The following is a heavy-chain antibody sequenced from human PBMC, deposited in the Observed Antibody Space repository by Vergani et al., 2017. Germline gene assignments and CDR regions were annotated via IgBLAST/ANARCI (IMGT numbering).Heavy chain of an antibody. CDR1: GASIRSSNYY. CDR2: IYYSGST. J-gene: IGHJ4*02. CDR3: ASHATVERRGEVGGMFH. V-gene: IGHV4-39*01. Sequence: QLQLQESGPGLVKPSATLSLTCSVSGASIRSSNYYWGWIRQPPGKGLEWIAGIYYSGSTYYNPSLKSRVTISVDTAKNQFSLKLCSVTAADTAVYFCASHATVERRGEVGGMFHWGRGIMVTVSS. D-gene: IGHD3-10*01.